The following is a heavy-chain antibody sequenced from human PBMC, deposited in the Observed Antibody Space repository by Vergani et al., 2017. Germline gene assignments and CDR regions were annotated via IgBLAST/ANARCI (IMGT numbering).Heavy chain of an antibody. J-gene: IGHJ6*02. CDR1: GGSFSDYY. CDR3: ARHLAYCGGDCYPYYYGMDV. V-gene: IGHV4-34*01. Sequence: QVQLQQWGAGLLKPSETLSLTCAVYGGSFSDYYWNWIRQSPGKGLEWIGESNHGGISSYNPSLKSRVSISLDTSKNQFSLKLSSVTAADTAVYYCARHLAYCGGDCYPYYYGMDVWGQGTTVTVSS. CDR2: SNHGGIS. D-gene: IGHD2-21*02.